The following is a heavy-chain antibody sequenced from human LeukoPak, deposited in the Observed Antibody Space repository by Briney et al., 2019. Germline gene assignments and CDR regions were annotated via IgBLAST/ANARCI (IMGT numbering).Heavy chain of an antibody. V-gene: IGHV3-66*01. CDR2: IYSGGST. J-gene: IGHJ4*02. CDR1: GFTVSSNY. D-gene: IGHD3-22*01. CDR3: ARDREDDSSGFFDY. Sequence: GGSLRLSCAASGFTVSSNYMSWVRQAPGKGLEWVSVIYSGGSTYYADSVKGRFTISRDNSKNTLYLQMNTLRAEDTAVYNCARDREDDSSGFFDYWGQGTLVTVSS.